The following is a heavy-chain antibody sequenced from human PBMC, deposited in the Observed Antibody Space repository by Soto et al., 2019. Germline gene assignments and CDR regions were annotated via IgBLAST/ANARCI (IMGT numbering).Heavy chain of an antibody. V-gene: IGHV3-15*07. Sequence: EVQLVESGGGLVKPGGSLRLSCAASGFTFSNAWMNWVLQAPGKGLEWVGRIKSKTDGGTTDYAAPVKGRFTISRDDSKNTLYLQMHSLTTEDTAVYYCTTDRPPEWELQPRRAFDIWGQGTMVTVSS. CDR2: IKSKTDGGTT. J-gene: IGHJ3*02. D-gene: IGHD1-26*01. CDR1: GFTFSNAW. CDR3: TTDRPPEWELQPRRAFDI.